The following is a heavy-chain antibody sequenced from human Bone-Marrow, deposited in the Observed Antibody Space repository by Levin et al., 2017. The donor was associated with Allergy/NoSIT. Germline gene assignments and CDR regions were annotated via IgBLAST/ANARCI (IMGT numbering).Heavy chain of an antibody. Sequence: GGSLRLSCAGSGFTLSSHAIYWVRQAPGKGLEWVAVISYDGFSEYYADSVKGRFTISRDNYKNKVYLQMNSLRGEDTAVYCCARDENRLIWSSYSLFHWVQGTLVTVSS. V-gene: IGHV3-30*03. CDR2: ISYDGFSE. J-gene: IGHJ4*02. D-gene: IGHD3-3*01. CDR1: GFTLSSHA. CDR3: ARDENRLIWSSYSLFH.